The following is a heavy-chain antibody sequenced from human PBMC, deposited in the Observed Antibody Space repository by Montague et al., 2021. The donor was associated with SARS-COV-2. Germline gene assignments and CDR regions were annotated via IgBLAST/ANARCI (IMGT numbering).Heavy chain of an antibody. D-gene: IGHD5-18*01. J-gene: IGHJ6*02. CDR1: GFTFSSYS. V-gene: IGHV3-48*02. CDR2: ISTSSSTI. Sequence: SLRLSCSASGFTFSSYSMNWVRQAPGKGLGWVSYISTSSSTIYYXDSAKGRFTISRDNAKNSLYLQMNSLRDEDTAVYYCARDLGLVPAMVYYYYYGMDVWGQGTTVTVSS. CDR3: ARDLGLVPAMVYYYYYGMDV.